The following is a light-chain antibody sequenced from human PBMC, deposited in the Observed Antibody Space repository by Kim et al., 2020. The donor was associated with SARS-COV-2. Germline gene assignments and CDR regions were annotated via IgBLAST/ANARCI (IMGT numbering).Light chain of an antibody. CDR3: EQYGISPRT. CDR1: QSVNNNY. V-gene: IGKV3-20*01. Sequence: EVVLTQSPGTLSLSPGERATLSCRASQSVNNNYLAWYQQKPAQAPRLLIYGASSRATVIPDRFSGGGSGTDFTLTISRLEPEDFAVYYCEQYGISPRTFGQGTKVDIK. J-gene: IGKJ1*01. CDR2: GAS.